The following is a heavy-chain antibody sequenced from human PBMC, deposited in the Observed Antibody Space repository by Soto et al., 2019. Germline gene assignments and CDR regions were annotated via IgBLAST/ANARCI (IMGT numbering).Heavy chain of an antibody. V-gene: IGHV3-15*01. CDR3: TTTKGRLEPPTNDF. Sequence: EVQLVESGGGLVKPGGSLRLSCAGSGFTFSNAWRSWSPRAPGKGRGWVGRIKSDAYGGAIDYAAPVKGRFTISRNDSKNTLFLQMNNLRAEDTAVYSCTTTKGRLEPPTNDFWGQGTPVIVSS. D-gene: IGHD2-8*01. CDR1: GFTFSNAW. J-gene: IGHJ4*02. CDR2: IKSDAYGGAI.